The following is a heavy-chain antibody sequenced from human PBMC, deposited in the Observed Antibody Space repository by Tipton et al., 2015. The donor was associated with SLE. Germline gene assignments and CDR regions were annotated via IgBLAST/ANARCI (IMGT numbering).Heavy chain of an antibody. CDR2: IYTTGST. D-gene: IGHD6-6*01. V-gene: IGHV4-61*09. J-gene: IGHJ4*02. Sequence: TLSLTCTVSGGSISSGSCYWSWIRQPAGKGLEWIGYIYTTGSTNYNPSLKSRVTISVDTSKNQFSLKLSSVTAADTAVYYCARVFSSSSYWGQGTLVTVSS. CDR1: GGSISSGSCY. CDR3: ARVFSSSSY.